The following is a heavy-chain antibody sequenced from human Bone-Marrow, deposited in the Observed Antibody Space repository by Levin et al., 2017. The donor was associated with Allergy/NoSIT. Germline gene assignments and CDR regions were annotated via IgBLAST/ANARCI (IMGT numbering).Heavy chain of an antibody. CDR1: GGNFNNYA. Sequence: ASVKVSCKASGGNFNNYAVSWVRQAPGQGLQWMGGIIPSFGTLDSSQKFQDRVTITADDSTSTVFMELRSLRPEDTAVYYCARNKLGTRLDSAGRTPRYFYYGMDVWGQGTTVTVSS. D-gene: IGHD1-26*01. CDR3: ARNKLGTRLDSAGRTPRYFYYGMDV. J-gene: IGHJ6*02. CDR2: IIPSFGTL. V-gene: IGHV1-69*13.